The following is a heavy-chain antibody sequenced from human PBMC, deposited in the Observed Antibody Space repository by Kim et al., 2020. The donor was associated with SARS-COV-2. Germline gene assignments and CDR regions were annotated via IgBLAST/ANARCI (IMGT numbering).Heavy chain of an antibody. J-gene: IGHJ4*02. V-gene: IGHV4-34*09. Sequence: TNRNPSLQSRVTISVDSSKTHFSLQLSSVTAADTAVYYCAGARDGHHFDYWGQGTLVTVSS. CDR2: T. CDR3: AGARDGHHFDY.